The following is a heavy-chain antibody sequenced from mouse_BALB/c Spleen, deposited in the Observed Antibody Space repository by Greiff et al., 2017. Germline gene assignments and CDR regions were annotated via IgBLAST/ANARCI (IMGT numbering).Heavy chain of an antibody. J-gene: IGHJ4*01. CDR1: GFTFTDYY. Sequence: EVMLVESGGGLVQPGGSLRLSCATSGFTFTDYYMSWVRQPPGKALEWLGFIRNQANGYTTEYSASVKGRFTISRDNSQSILYLQMNTLRAEDSATYYCARDAYYYAMDYWGQGTSVTVSS. CDR2: IRNQANGYTT. CDR3: ARDAYYYAMDY. V-gene: IGHV7-3*02.